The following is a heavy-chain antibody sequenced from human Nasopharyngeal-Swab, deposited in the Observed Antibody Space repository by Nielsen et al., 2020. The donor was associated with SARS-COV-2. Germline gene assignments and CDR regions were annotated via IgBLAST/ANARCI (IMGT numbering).Heavy chain of an antibody. Sequence: ASVKVSCKASGYTFTGYYMHWVRQAPGQGLEWMGWINPNSGGTNYAQKFQGRVTMTRDTSISTAYMELSRLRSDDTAVYYCARESIAAAGRDFAYWGQGTLVTVSS. J-gene: IGHJ4*02. CDR2: INPNSGGT. D-gene: IGHD6-13*01. CDR3: ARESIAAAGRDFAY. CDR1: GYTFTGYY. V-gene: IGHV1-2*02.